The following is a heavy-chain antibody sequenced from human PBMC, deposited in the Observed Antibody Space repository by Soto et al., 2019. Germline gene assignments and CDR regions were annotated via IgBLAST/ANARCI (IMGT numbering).Heavy chain of an antibody. V-gene: IGHV1-69*13. CDR2: IIPVFGPT. CDR1: GGTFSNYT. D-gene: IGHD2-2*01. CDR3: ARSSPYIVVRKPTGNQDYYGMDV. J-gene: IGHJ6*02. Sequence: SVKVSCKASGGTFSNYTISWVRQAPGQGLEWMGGIIPVFGPTDYEQRFQGRVTITADGSTSTAYMKLSSLRSADTAVYYCARSSPYIVVRKPTGNQDYYGMDVWGQGTTVTVSS.